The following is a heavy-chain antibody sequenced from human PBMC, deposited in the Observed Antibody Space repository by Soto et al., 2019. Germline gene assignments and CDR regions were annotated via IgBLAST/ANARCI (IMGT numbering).Heavy chain of an antibody. J-gene: IGHJ6*03. Sequence: VASVKVSCKASGYTFTSYDINWVRQATGQGLEWMGWMNPNSGNTGYAQKFQGRVTMTRNTSISTAYMELSSLRSEDTAVYYCARDYYDILTGQLYYMDVWGKGTTVTVSS. CDR3: ARDYYDILTGQLYYMDV. CDR1: GYTFTSYD. V-gene: IGHV1-8*01. D-gene: IGHD3-9*01. CDR2: MNPNSGNT.